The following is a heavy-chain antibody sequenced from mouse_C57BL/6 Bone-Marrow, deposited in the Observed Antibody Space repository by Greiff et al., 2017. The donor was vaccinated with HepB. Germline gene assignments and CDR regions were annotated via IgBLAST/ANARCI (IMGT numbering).Heavy chain of an antibody. CDR1: GYTFTEYT. V-gene: IGHV1-62-2*01. CDR3: ARHEVEAKWRDYYGSRSSYWYFDV. CDR2: FYPGSGSI. J-gene: IGHJ1*03. D-gene: IGHD1-1*01. Sequence: QVQLKQSGAELVKPGASVKLSCKASGYTFTEYTIHWVKQRSGQGLEWIGWFYPGSGSIKYNEKFKDKATLTADKSSSTFYMELSRLTSEDSAVYFGARHEVEAKWRDYYGSRSSYWYFDVWGTGTTVTVSS.